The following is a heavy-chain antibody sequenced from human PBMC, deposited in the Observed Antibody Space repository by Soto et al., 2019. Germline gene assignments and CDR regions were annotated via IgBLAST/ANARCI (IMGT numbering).Heavy chain of an antibody. CDR3: ARHPLIRGALNWFDP. Sequence: SETLSLTCAVYGGSFSGHSWNWIRQPPGKGLEWIGSIYYTGNTYYNPSLKSRVTISVDTSKKQSSLKLSSVTAADTAVYFCARHPLIRGALNWFDPWGQGTLVTVSS. V-gene: IGHV4-34*01. J-gene: IGHJ5*02. D-gene: IGHD3-10*01. CDR1: GGSFSGHS. CDR2: IYYTGNT.